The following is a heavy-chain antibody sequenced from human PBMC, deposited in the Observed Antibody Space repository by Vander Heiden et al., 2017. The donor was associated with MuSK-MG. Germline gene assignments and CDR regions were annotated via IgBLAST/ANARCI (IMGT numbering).Heavy chain of an antibody. CDR2: FDPEDGET. J-gene: IGHJ4*02. D-gene: IGHD6-19*01. CDR3: ATDGGRAVVVTPLHSFDY. V-gene: IGHV1-24*01. CDR1: GYTLTELS. Sequence: QVQLVQSGAEVKKPGASVKVSCKVSGYTLTELSMHWVRQAPGKGLEWMGGFDPEDGETIYAKKFQGRFTMTEDTSTDTAYRELSSLRSEDTAVYYCATDGGRAVVVTPLHSFDYWGQGTLVTVSS.